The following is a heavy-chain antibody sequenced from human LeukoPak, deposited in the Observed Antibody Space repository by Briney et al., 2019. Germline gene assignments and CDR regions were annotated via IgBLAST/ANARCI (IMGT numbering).Heavy chain of an antibody. D-gene: IGHD6-13*01. V-gene: IGHV3-7*03. Sequence: GGSLRLSCAASGFTFNNYWMTWVRQDPGKGLEWVANINQDGSESYYVASMKGRFTISRDNAKNSLYLQMNSLRDEDTAIYYCATVWYHVFDIWGQGTMVTVSS. J-gene: IGHJ3*02. CDR3: ATVWYHVFDI. CDR2: INQDGSES. CDR1: GFTFNNYW.